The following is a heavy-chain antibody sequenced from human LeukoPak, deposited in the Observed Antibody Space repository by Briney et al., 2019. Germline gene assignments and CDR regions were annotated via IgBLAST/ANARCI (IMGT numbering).Heavy chain of an antibody. D-gene: IGHD1-26*01. Sequence: SETLSLTCSVSAGSISSYYWSWIRQPAGKGLEWIGRIHTSGNTNYNPSLKSRVTISVDKSKIQFSLKLSSVTAADTAVYYCARGLVGTTGEQNWFDPWGQGTLVTVSS. CDR1: AGSISSYY. CDR2: IHTSGNT. CDR3: ARGLVGTTGEQNWFDP. V-gene: IGHV4-4*07. J-gene: IGHJ5*02.